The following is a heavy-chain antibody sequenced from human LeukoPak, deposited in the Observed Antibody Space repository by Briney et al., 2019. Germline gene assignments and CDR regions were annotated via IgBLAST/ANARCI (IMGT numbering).Heavy chain of an antibody. CDR3: AKDLSRAVAADWFDP. CDR2: ISDSGGST. J-gene: IGHJ5*02. V-gene: IGHV3-23*01. D-gene: IGHD6-19*01. CDR1: GFTFSNYD. Sequence: GGSLRLSCAASGFTFSNYDMSWVRQAPGKGLEWVSSISDSGGSTYYADSVKGRFSISRDNSKNTLYLQMTNLRAADTAVYYCAKDLSRAVAADWFDPWDQGSLVTVSS.